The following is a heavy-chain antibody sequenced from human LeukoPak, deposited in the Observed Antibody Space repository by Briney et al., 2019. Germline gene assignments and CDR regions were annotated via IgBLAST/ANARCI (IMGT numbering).Heavy chain of an antibody. J-gene: IGHJ5*02. D-gene: IGHD6-19*01. CDR1: GFTFDDYA. CDR2: ISGDGGST. Sequence: GGSLRLSCAASGFTFDDYAMHWVRQAPGKGLEWVSLISGDGGSTYYAGSVKGRFTISRDNSKNSLYLQMNSLRTEDTALYYCAKDSRQRGGWYNWFDPWGQGTLVTVSS. V-gene: IGHV3-43*02. CDR3: AKDSRQRGGWYNWFDP.